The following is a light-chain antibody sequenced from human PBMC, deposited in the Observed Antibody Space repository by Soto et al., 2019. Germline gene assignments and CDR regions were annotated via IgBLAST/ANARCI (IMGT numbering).Light chain of an antibody. V-gene: IGLV2-14*03. Sequence: QSALTQPASVSGSPGQSITISCTGTSSDVGGYNHVSWYQHHPGKAPKVIIYDVSNRPSGVSNRSSGSKSGNTASLTFSGLQAEDEADYYCSSYTSSSTYVFGTGTKVTVL. J-gene: IGLJ1*01. CDR2: DVS. CDR1: SSDVGGYNH. CDR3: SSYTSSSTYV.